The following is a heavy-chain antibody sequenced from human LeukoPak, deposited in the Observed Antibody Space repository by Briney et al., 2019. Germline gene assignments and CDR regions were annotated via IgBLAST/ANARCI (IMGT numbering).Heavy chain of an antibody. CDR2: IWYDGSNK. J-gene: IGHJ4*02. V-gene: IGHV3-33*01. CDR1: GFTFSSYG. CDR3: ARDGSTYYDFWSGYYTSFLKTSVPFDY. Sequence: PGRSLRLSCAASGFTFSSYGMHWVRQAPGKGLEWVAVIWYDGSNKYYADSVKGRFTISRDNSKNTLYLQMNSLRAEDTAVYYCARDGSTYYDFWSGYYTSFLKTSVPFDYWGQGTPVTVSS. D-gene: IGHD3-3*01.